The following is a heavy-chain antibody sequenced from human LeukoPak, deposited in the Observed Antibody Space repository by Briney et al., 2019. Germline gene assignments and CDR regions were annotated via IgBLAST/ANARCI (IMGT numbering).Heavy chain of an antibody. CDR3: ARVGGSGSYYVS. CDR2: ISSNGGST. CDR1: GFTFSSYA. J-gene: IGHJ5*02. V-gene: IGHV3-64*01. D-gene: IGHD3-10*01. Sequence: GGSLRLSCAASGFTFSSYAMHWVRQAPGKGLEYVSAISSNGGSTYYANSVKGRLTISRDNSKNTLYLQMGSLRAEDMAVYYCARVGGSGSYYVSWGQGTLVTVSS.